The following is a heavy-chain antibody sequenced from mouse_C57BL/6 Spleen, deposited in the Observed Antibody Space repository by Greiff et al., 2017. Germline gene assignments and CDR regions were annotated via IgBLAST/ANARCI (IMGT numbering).Heavy chain of an antibody. D-gene: IGHD2-4*01. CDR1: GYTFTDYN. V-gene: IGHV1-22*01. CDR3: ARPDDCDGFAY. Sequence: VQLQQSGPELVKPGASVKMSCKASGYTFTDYNMHWVKQSPGKSLEWIGYINPNNGCTSYNQKFKGKATVTVNKSSSTAYMGRSSLTSEDSAVYYCARPDDCDGFAYWGQGTLVTVSA. CDR2: INPNNGCT. J-gene: IGHJ3*01.